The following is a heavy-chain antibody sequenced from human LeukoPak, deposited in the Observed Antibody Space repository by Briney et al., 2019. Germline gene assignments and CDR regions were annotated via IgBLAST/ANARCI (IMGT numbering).Heavy chain of an antibody. CDR1: GYTFTSHY. CDR3: ARDIDPYYYDSSGYYPLDY. J-gene: IGHJ4*02. V-gene: IGHV1-46*01. D-gene: IGHD3-22*01. Sequence: RASVKVSCKASGYTFTSHYMHWVRQAPGQGLEWMGIINPSGGSTSYAQKFQGRVTMTRDTSTSTVYMELSSLRSEDTAVYYCARDIDPYYYDSSGYYPLDYWGQGTLVTVSS. CDR2: INPSGGST.